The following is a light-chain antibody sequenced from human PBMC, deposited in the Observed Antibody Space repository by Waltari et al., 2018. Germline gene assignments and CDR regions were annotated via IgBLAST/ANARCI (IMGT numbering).Light chain of an antibody. CDR3: QQYYDYPIN. Sequence: DIQMTQSPSTVSASLGERVTITCRASQNLNPFLSWYQQKPGAVPNLLIYDASTLERGVPSRFSGSGSGTHFTLTISGLQPDDFATYYCQQYYDYPINFGQGTRL. CDR2: DAS. CDR1: QNLNPF. V-gene: IGKV1-5*01. J-gene: IGKJ5*01.